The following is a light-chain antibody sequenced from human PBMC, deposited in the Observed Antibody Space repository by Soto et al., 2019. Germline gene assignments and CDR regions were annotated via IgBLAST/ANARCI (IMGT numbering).Light chain of an antibody. CDR1: QSISSW. J-gene: IGKJ5*01. CDR2: DAS. Sequence: DIQMTQSPSTLSASVGDRVTITCRASQSISSWLAWYQQKPGKAPKLLIYDASSLESGVPSRFSGSGSGTEFTLTISSLQPDDFATYYCQQYNSLSTFGQGTRLEIK. CDR3: QQYNSLST. V-gene: IGKV1-5*01.